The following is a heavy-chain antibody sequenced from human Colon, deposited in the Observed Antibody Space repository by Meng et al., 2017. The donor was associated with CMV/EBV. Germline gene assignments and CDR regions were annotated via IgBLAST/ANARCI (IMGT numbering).Heavy chain of an antibody. CDR1: GINIHFYS. V-gene: IGHV3-23*03. Sequence: GESLKISCAASGINIHFYSIQWVRQAPGKGLEWVSIIYGSGSTIICAHSVRGRFTISRHNSRNIVYLQVNNLGADDTGIYYCVKDRTPDGLFEFDFWGQGTPVTVSS. J-gene: IGHJ4*02. CDR3: VKDRTPDGLFEFDF. CDR2: IYGSGSTI. D-gene: IGHD1-14*01.